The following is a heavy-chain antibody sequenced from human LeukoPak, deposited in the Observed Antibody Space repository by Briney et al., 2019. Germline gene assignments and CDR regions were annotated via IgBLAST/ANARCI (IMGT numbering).Heavy chain of an antibody. CDR1: GFTFSSYA. Sequence: GGSLRLSCAASGFTFSSYAMSWGREAPGTGLEWVSAISGSGGSTYYADSVKGRFTISRDNSKTTLYLQMNSLRAEDTAVYYCAKVVAAAGDYWGQGTLVTVSS. V-gene: IGHV3-23*01. CDR2: ISGSGGST. J-gene: IGHJ4*02. D-gene: IGHD6-13*01. CDR3: AKVVAAAGDY.